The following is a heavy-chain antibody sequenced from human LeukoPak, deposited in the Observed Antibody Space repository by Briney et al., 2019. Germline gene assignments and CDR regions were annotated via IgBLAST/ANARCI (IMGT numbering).Heavy chain of an antibody. CDR2: ISSSGSCI. D-gene: IGHD6-19*01. V-gene: IGHV3-21*04. Sequence: GGSLRHSCAASGFTFISYIMNWVRPAPRERLGWVSSISSSGSCIYYADSVKGRFTISRDNAKNTLYLQMNSLRAEGTAVYYCAKDRRRAVAGHSDYWGQGTLVTVSS. CDR1: GFTFISYI. J-gene: IGHJ4*02. CDR3: AKDRRRAVAGHSDY.